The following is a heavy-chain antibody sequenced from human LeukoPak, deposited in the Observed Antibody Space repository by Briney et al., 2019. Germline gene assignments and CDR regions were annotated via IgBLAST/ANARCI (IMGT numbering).Heavy chain of an antibody. V-gene: IGHV3-30*02. CDR1: GFTFSSYG. CDR3: ARDLYRYSSGWYVLDY. D-gene: IGHD6-19*01. Sequence: GGSLRLSCAASGFTFSSYGMHWVRQAPGKGLEWVAFIRYDGSNKYYADSVKGRFTISRDNSKNTLYLQMNGLRAEGAAVYYCARDLYRYSSGWYVLDYWGQGTLVTVSS. CDR2: IRYDGSNK. J-gene: IGHJ4*02.